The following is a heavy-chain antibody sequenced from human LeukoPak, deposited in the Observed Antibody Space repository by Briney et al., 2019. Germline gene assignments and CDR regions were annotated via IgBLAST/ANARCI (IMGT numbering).Heavy chain of an antibody. J-gene: IGHJ4*02. CDR1: GFTFSGFW. CDR3: ARGVVPAAFDY. CDR2: INSDGSEG. V-gene: IGHV3-7*01. Sequence: PGGSLRLSCAVSGFTFSGFWMSWSRQAPGKGLEWVASINSDGSEGYYADVVKGRFTISRDNAKNALYLQVNSLRAEDTAVYYCARGVVPAAFDYWGQGTLVTVSS. D-gene: IGHD2-2*01.